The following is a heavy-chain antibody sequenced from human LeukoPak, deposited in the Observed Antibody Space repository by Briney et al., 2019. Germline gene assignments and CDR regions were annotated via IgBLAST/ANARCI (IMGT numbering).Heavy chain of an antibody. V-gene: IGHV3-21*01. CDR2: ISASPYI. CDR3: ARGVTHKWGYFDY. D-gene: IGHD7-27*01. CDR1: GFTFSSYS. Sequence: GGSLRLSCAASGFTFSSYSMNWARQAPGKGLEWVSSISASPYIYYADSVKDRFTISRDDSKNSPYLQMNSLRSEDTAVYYCARGVTHKWGYFDYWGQGTLVTVSS. J-gene: IGHJ4*02.